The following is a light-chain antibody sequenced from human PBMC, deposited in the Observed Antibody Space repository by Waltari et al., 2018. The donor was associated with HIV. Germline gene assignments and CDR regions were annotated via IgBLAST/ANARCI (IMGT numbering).Light chain of an antibody. CDR2: GKN. J-gene: IGLJ1*01. Sequence: SSELTQDPVVSVALGQTVKITCRGDSLRSYYASWYQQKPGQAPRIVMYGKNNRPSEIPDRFSVSASGNTASLTITGAQAEDEGDYYCTSRDTSGDRYVFGTGTTV. CDR1: SLRSYY. V-gene: IGLV3-19*01. CDR3: TSRDTSGDRYV.